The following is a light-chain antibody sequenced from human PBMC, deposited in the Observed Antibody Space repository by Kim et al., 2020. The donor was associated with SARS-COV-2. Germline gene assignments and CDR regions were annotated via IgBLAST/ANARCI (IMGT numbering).Light chain of an antibody. V-gene: IGLV3-19*01. J-gene: IGLJ3*02. Sequence: LGQTVTITCQGDSLRSYYASWYQQKPGQAPVLVIYGKNNRPSGIPDRFSGSSSGNTASLTITGAQAEDEADYYCNSRDSSGNHPGVFGGGTQLTVL. CDR1: SLRSYY. CDR2: GKN. CDR3: NSRDSSGNHPGV.